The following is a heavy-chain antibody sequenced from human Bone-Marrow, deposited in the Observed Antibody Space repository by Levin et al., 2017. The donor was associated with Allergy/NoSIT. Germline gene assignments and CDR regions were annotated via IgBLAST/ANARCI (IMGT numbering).Heavy chain of an antibody. D-gene: IGHD2/OR15-2a*01. CDR2: IYGDGST. V-gene: IGHV3-53*01. Sequence: PGESLKISCLASGLTVSSHYMSWVRQAPGKGLEWVSVIYGDGSTYYAGSVKGRLTISRDNSKNTLYLQMNSLGAEDTAVYYCARVRSSTGWFDYWGQGIVVTVSS. CDR3: ARVRSSTGWFDY. J-gene: IGHJ5*01. CDR1: GLTVSSHY.